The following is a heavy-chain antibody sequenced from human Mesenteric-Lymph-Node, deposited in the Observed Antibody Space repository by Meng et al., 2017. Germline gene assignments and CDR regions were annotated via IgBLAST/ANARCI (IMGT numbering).Heavy chain of an antibody. J-gene: IGHJ6*02. V-gene: IGHV1-46*01. CDR1: GYTFTSYY. D-gene: IGHD3-10*01. CDR3: ASPTSITMVRGVFYYYGMDV. CDR2: INPSGGST. Sequence: ASVKVSCKASGYTFTSYYMHWVRQAPGQGLEWMGIINPSGGSTSYAQKFQGRVTMTRDTSTSTVYMELSSLRSEDTAVYYCASPTSITMVRGVFYYYGMDVWGQGTTVTVSS.